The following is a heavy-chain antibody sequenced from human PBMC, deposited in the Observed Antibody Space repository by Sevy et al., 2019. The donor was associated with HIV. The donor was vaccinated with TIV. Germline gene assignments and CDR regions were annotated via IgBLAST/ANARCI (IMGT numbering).Heavy chain of an antibody. V-gene: IGHV3-49*04. CDR2: LKNKARGGTL. CDR1: GFSFGDYA. J-gene: IGHJ4*02. D-gene: IGHD1-1*01. Sequence: GGSLRLSCTTSGFSFGDYAMNWVRQAPGKGLEWVAFLKNKARGGTLDHAASVTGRFTISRDDSKSIGYLQMNDLRTADTGVYYCTRWKGAQCIFDYWGQGALVTVSS. CDR3: TRWKGAQCIFDY.